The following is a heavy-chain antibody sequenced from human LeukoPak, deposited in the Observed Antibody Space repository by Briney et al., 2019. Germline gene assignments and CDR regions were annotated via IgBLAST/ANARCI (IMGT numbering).Heavy chain of an antibody. V-gene: IGHV1-46*01. CDR3: ARDRETFGVVYNWFDP. CDR2: INPSGGST. J-gene: IGHJ5*02. CDR1: GYTFTSYY. D-gene: IGHD3-3*01. Sequence: ASVKVSCKAPGYTFTSYYMHWVRQAPGQGLEWMGIINPSGGSTSYAQKFQGRVTMTRDTSTSTVYMELSSLRSEDTAVYYCARDRETFGVVYNWFDPWGQGTLVTVSS.